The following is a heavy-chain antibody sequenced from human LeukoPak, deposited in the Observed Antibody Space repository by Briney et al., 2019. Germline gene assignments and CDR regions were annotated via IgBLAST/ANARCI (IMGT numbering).Heavy chain of an antibody. Sequence: ASVKVSCKVSGYTLTELSMHWVRQAPGKGLEWMGGFDPEDGETIYAQKFQGRVTMTEDTSTVTAYMELSSLRSEDTAVYYCATGIGKYQLLSSAFDIWGQGTMVTVSS. CDR3: ATGIGKYQLLSSAFDI. J-gene: IGHJ3*02. CDR2: FDPEDGET. CDR1: GYTLTELS. V-gene: IGHV1-24*01. D-gene: IGHD2-2*01.